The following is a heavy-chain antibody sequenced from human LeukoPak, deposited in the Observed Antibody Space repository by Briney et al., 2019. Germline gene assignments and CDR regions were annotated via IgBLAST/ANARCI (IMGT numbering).Heavy chain of an antibody. CDR3: ARDVRGTAPGNDYYMDV. D-gene: IGHD3-16*01. CDR2: INPNSGGT. V-gene: IGHV1-2*02. CDR1: GYTFTDYF. J-gene: IGHJ6*03. Sequence: GASVKVSCKASGYTFTDYFMHWVRQAPGQGHEWMGWINPNSGGTNFAQKFQGRVTTTRDTSISTAFLELSSLRSDDTAVYYCARDVRGTAPGNDYYMDVWGRGTRVTVAS.